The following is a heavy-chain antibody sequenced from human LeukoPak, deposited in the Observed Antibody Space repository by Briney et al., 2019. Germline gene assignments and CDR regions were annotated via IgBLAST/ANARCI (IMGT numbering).Heavy chain of an antibody. D-gene: IGHD4-17*01. CDR1: GGSFSGYY. CDR2: INHSGST. Sequence: RSSETLSLTCAVYGGSFSGYYWSWVRQPPGKGLEWRGEINHSGSTNYNPSLKSRVSISGDTSKNQFSLKLRSVTAADTAVYYCAGKMTTVTSSWFDPWGQGTLVTVSS. CDR3: AGKMTTVTSSWFDP. V-gene: IGHV4-34*01. J-gene: IGHJ5*02.